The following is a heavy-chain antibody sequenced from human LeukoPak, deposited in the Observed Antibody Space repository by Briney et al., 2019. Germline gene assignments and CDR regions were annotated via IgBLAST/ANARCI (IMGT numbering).Heavy chain of an antibody. J-gene: IGHJ4*02. V-gene: IGHV3-23*01. CDR1: GFIFRNYD. Sequence: GGSLRLSCVASGFIFRNYDMSWVRQAPGEGLEWVSGISDNGGGTYYADSVKGRFTISRDNSKNMLYLQMNSLRAEDTAVYYCAKESGALGAPLYDYWGQGILVTGSS. CDR2: ISDNGGGT. CDR3: AKESGALGAPLYDY. D-gene: IGHD4/OR15-4a*01.